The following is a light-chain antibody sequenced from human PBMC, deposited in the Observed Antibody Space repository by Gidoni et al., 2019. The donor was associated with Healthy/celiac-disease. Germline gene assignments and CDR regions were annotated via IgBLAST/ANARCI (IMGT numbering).Light chain of an antibody. Sequence: QSALTQPRQVSGSPGQSVTISCTGTSSDVGGYNYVSWYQQHPGKAPKLMIYDVSKRPSGVPDRFSGSKSGNTASLTISGLQAEDEADYYCCSYAGSYTFDVVFGGGTKLTVL. J-gene: IGLJ2*01. V-gene: IGLV2-11*01. CDR2: DVS. CDR1: SSDVGGYNY. CDR3: CSYAGSYTFDVV.